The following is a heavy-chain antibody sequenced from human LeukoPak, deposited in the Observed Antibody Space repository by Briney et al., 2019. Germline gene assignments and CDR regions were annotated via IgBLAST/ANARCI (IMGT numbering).Heavy chain of an antibody. CDR3: ARGYCSGGGCYSVENWFDP. J-gene: IGHJ5*02. Sequence: ASVKVSCKASGYTFTGYYIFWVRQAPGQGLKWMGRINPNSGGTQYAQEVQGRVTMTRDTSISTAYMELSRLRSDDTAVYYCARGYCSGGGCYSVENWFDPWGQGTLVTDSS. D-gene: IGHD2-15*01. V-gene: IGHV1-2*06. CDR2: INPNSGGT. CDR1: GYTFTGYY.